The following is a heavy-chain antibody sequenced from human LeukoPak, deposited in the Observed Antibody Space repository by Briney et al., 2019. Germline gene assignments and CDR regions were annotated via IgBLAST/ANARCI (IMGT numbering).Heavy chain of an antibody. J-gene: IGHJ3*02. D-gene: IGHD3-22*01. CDR2: IYPCDSDT. CDR3: AGWRDGYYYDSSGPYDAFDI. V-gene: IGHV5-51*01. CDR1: GYSFTSYW. Sequence: GESLKISCKGSGYSFTSYWIGWVRQMPGKGLEWMGIIYPCDSDTRYSPSFQGQVTISADKSISTAYLQWSSLKASDTAMYYCAGWRDGYYYDSSGPYDAFDIWGQGTMVTVSS.